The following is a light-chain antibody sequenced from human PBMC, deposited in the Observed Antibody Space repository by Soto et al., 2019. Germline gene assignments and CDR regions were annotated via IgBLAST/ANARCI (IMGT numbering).Light chain of an antibody. CDR3: SSYTSSSTLV. CDR2: EVS. J-gene: IGLJ1*01. Sequence: QSALTQPASVSGSPGQSITISCTGTSSDVGGYNYVSRYQQHPGKAPKLMIYEVSNRPSGVSNRFSGSKSGNTASLTISGIQAEDEADYYCSSYTSSSTLVFGTGTKLTVL. V-gene: IGLV2-14*01. CDR1: SSDVGGYNY.